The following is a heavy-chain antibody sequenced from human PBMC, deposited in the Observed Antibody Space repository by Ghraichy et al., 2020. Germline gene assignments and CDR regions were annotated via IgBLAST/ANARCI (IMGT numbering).Heavy chain of an antibody. J-gene: IGHJ6*02. V-gene: IGHV3-48*03. CDR1: GFTFSSYE. CDR2: ISSSAGTI. CDR3: ARDWSGYPNYGIDV. D-gene: IGHD3-3*01. Sequence: GESLNISCAASGFTFSSYEMNWVRQAPGKGLEWVSYISSSAGTIYYADSVKGRFTISRDNAKNSLYLQMNSLRAEDTAVYYCARDWSGYPNYGIDVWGQGTTVTVSS.